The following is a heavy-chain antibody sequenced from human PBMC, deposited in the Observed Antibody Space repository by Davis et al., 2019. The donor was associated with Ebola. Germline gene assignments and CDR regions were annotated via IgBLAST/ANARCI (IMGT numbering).Heavy chain of an antibody. CDR1: GFTFSSYG. Sequence: GESLKIFCAASGFTFSSYGMHWVRQAPGKGLEWVAVISYDGSNKYYADSVKGRFTISRDNSKNTLYLQMNSLRAEDTAVYYCAKDQVSYYYYGMDVWGQGTTVTVSS. J-gene: IGHJ6*02. D-gene: IGHD5/OR15-5a*01. V-gene: IGHV3-30*18. CDR2: ISYDGSNK. CDR3: AKDQVSYYYYGMDV.